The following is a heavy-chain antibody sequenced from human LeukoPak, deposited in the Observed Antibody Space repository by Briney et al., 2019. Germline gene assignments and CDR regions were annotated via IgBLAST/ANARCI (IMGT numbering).Heavy chain of an antibody. J-gene: IGHJ6*03. Sequence: GGSLRLSCAAPGFTFSSYSMNWVRQAPGKGLEWVSSISSSSSYIYYADSVKGRFTISRDNAKNSLYLQMNSLRAEDTAVYYCASESSSWYYYMDVWGKGTTVTVSS. V-gene: IGHV3-21*01. D-gene: IGHD6-13*01. CDR2: ISSSSSYI. CDR3: ASESSSWYYYMDV. CDR1: GFTFSSYS.